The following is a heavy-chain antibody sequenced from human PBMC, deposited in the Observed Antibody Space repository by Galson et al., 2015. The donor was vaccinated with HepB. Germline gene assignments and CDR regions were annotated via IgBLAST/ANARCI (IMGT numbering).Heavy chain of an antibody. Sequence: SLRLSCAASGFTFSTYGMHWVRQAPGKGLEWVAVISNDGGNKYYADSVKGRFTISRDNSKNTLYLQMNSLRAEDTAVYNCAKDSSQGYFGYYFDYWGQETLVTVSS. V-gene: IGHV3-30*18. CDR3: AKDSSQGYFGYYFDY. J-gene: IGHJ4*02. CDR2: ISNDGGNK. CDR1: GFTFSTYG. D-gene: IGHD3-22*01.